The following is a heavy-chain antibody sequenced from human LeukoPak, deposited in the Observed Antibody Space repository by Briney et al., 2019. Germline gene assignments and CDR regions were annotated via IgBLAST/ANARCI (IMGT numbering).Heavy chain of an antibody. CDR2: IHSNPKTI. CDR3: ARSGYGGYDY. CDR1: GFTFRDYQ. V-gene: IGHV3-11*01. Sequence: AGGSLRLSCEASGFTFRDYQMSWIRQAPGKGLEWISYIHSNPKTIYYADSAKGRFTISRDNAKNSLYLRMNSLRVDDTAVYYCARSGYGGYDYWGQGTRVTVSS. D-gene: IGHD4-17*01. J-gene: IGHJ4*02.